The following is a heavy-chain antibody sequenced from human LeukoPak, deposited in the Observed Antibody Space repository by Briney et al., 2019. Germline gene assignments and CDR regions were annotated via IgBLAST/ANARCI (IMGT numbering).Heavy chain of an antibody. CDR1: GASIGSSSYF. CDR2: VYYSGRT. V-gene: IGHV4-39*01. CDR3: AGLDWYFAL. Sequence: PSETLSLTCTVSGASIGSSSYFCGWIRQAPGKGLGWIGSVYYSGRTYYNPSLKSRLTISVDTSKNQVSLKLRSVTAADTAVYYCAGLDWYFALWGRGTLVTVSS. J-gene: IGHJ2*01.